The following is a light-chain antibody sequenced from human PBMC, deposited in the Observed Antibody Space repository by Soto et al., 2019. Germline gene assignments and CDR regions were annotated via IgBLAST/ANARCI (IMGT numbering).Light chain of an antibody. CDR2: DVT. V-gene: IGLV2-11*01. CDR3: CSYPGSHTWL. CDR1: NSDIGNYNY. Sequence: QSALTQPRSVSGSPGQSVTISCTGTNSDIGNYNYVSWYQQHPGKAPKVMIYDVTKRPSGVPDRFSGSTSGNTASLTISGLQADDEADYYCCSYPGSHTWLFGGGTKLTVL. J-gene: IGLJ3*02.